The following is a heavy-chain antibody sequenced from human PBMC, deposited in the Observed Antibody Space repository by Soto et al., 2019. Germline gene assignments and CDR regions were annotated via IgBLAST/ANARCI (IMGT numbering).Heavy chain of an antibody. CDR1: GYTFTSYD. CDR3: ARGVDRGVDV. D-gene: IGHD3-3*01. Sequence: QVQLVQSGAEVEKPGASVKVSCKAPGYTFTSYDINWVRQATGQGPEWMGWMSPNNGDTGYAQKFQGRVTMTRDTSITTAYMELSSLSPEDTAVYYCARGVDRGVDVWGQGTTVTVSS. CDR2: MSPNNGDT. V-gene: IGHV1-8*01. J-gene: IGHJ6*02.